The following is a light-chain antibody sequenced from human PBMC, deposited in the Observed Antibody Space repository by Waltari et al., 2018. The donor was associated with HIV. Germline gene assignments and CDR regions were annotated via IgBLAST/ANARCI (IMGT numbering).Light chain of an antibody. CDR3: QQYNSYPLT. CDR2: KAS. Sequence: DTQMTQSPDTLSASVGARVTIVCRANESLSSWLAWYQQRPGMRPKLLIYKASVLERGVSARFSGRGSGTNFALTISDLQADDVATYFCQQYNSYPLTFGGGTKVEI. J-gene: IGKJ4*01. V-gene: IGKV1-5*03. CDR1: ESLSSW.